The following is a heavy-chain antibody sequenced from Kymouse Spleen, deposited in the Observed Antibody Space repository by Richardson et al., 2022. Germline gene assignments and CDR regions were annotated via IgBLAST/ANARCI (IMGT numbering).Heavy chain of an antibody. CDR2: IKQDGSEK. J-gene: IGHJ4*02. V-gene: IGHV3-7*01. CDR1: GFTFSSYW. D-gene: IGHD3-3*01. Sequence: EVQLVESGGGLVQPGGSLRLSCAASGFTFSSYWMSWVRQAPGKGLEWVANIKQDGSEKYYVDSVKGRFTISRDNAKNSLYLQMNSLRAEDTAVYYCARDRRFLEWLGVDYWGQGTLVTVSS. CDR3: ARDRRFLEWLGVDY.